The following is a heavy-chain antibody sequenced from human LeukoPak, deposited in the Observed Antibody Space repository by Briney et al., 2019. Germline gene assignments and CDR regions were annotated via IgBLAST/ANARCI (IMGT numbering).Heavy chain of an antibody. Sequence: SVKVPCKASRGTFSSYTISWVRQAPGQGLEWMGRIIPILGIVNYAQIFQGRVTLTADKSTSTAYMELTSLRSEDTAMYYCARDLGHRWDFDIWGQGTMVTVSS. CDR2: IIPILGIV. J-gene: IGHJ3*02. V-gene: IGHV1-69*04. D-gene: IGHD5-24*01. CDR3: ARDLGHRWDFDI. CDR1: RGTFSSYT.